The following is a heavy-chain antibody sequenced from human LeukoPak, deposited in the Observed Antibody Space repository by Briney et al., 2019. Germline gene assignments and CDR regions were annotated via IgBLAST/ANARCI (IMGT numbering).Heavy chain of an antibody. J-gene: IGHJ6*03. CDR1: GFTFSSYA. V-gene: IGHV3-30-3*02. Sequence: GGSLRLSCAASGFTFSSYAMHWVRQAPGKGLEWVAVISYDGSNKYYADSAKGRFTISRDNSKNTLYLQINSLRAEDTAVYYCAKMGLAGVNSYYYMDVWGKGTTVTVSS. CDR2: ISYDGSNK. CDR3: AKMGLAGVNSYYYMDV. D-gene: IGHD7-27*01.